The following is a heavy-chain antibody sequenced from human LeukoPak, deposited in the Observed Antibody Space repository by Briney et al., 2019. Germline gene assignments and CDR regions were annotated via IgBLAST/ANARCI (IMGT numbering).Heavy chain of an antibody. CDR3: ARAPGIAADY. V-gene: IGHV4-34*01. D-gene: IGHD6-13*01. CDR1: GGSFSGYY. Sequence: PSETLSLTCAVYGGSFSGYYWSWIRQPPGKGLEWIGEINHSGSTNYNPSLKSRVTISINTSKNQFSLKLSSVTAADTAVYYCARAPGIAADYWGQGTLVTVSS. J-gene: IGHJ4*02. CDR2: INHSGST.